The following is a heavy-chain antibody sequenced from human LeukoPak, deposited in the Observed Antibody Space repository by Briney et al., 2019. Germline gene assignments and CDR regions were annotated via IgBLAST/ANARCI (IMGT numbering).Heavy chain of an antibody. CDR2: ISYDGSNK. CDR3: AKGGTSPTYYYGMDV. V-gene: IGHV3-30*18. D-gene: IGHD2-2*01. J-gene: IGHJ6*02. Sequence: PGGSLRLSSAASGFTFSSYGMHWVRQAPGKGLEWVAVISYDGSNKYYADSVKGRFTVSRDNSKNTLYLQMNSLRAEDTAVYYCAKGGTSPTYYYGMDVWGQGTTVTVSS. CDR1: GFTFSSYG.